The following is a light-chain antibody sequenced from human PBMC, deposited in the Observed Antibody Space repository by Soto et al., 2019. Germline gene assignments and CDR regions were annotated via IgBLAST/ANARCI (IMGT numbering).Light chain of an antibody. CDR1: SGLSSYA. CDR3: QTWGTGIQV. CDR2: LNSDGSH. Sequence: QLVLTQSPSASASLGASVKLTCTLSSGLSSYAIAWHQQQPEKGPRYLMKLNSDGSHSKGDGIPDRFSGSSSGAERYLTISSRQSEDEADYYCQTWGTGIQVFGGGTKLTVL. V-gene: IGLV4-69*01. J-gene: IGLJ2*01.